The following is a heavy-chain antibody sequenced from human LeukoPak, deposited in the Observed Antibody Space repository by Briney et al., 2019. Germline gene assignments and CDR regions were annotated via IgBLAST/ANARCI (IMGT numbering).Heavy chain of an antibody. CDR2: TYHSGST. CDR3: ARGPGHSFKY. V-gene: IGHV4-30-2*01. CDR1: GGSISSGGYY. J-gene: IGHJ4*02. D-gene: IGHD1-1*01. Sequence: PSETLSLTCTVSGGSISSGGYYWSWIRQPPGKGLEWIGYTYHSGSTYYNPSLKSRVTISVDRSKNQFSLNLKSVTAADTAIYYCARGPGHSFKYWGQGTRVTVSS.